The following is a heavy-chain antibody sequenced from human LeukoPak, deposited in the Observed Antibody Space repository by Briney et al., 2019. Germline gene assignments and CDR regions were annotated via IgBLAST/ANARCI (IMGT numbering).Heavy chain of an antibody. V-gene: IGHV4-39*07. CDR2: AYYSGLT. CDR1: RDSVSRSSYY. CDR3: AKVGMLWAFDI. J-gene: IGHJ3*02. Sequence: SETLSLTCSVSRDSVSRSSYYWGWIRQPPGKGLEWLGSAYYSGLTYYNSSLKSRLQISIDTSKDQISLKLISVSAADTAVYYCAKVGMLWAFDIWGQGTMVTVSS. D-gene: IGHD2-8*01.